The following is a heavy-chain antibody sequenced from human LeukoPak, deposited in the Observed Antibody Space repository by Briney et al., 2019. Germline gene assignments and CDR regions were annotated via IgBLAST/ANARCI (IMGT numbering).Heavy chain of an antibody. J-gene: IGHJ4*02. Sequence: PSETLSLTCTVSGGSISSSSYYWGWIRQPPGKGLEWIGSIYYSGSTYYNPSLKSRVTISVDTSKNQFSLKLSSVTAADTAVYYCAREGSDGYNRFFDYWGQGTLVTVSS. CDR3: AREGSDGYNRFFDY. V-gene: IGHV4-39*07. D-gene: IGHD5-24*01. CDR2: IYYSGST. CDR1: GGSISSSSYY.